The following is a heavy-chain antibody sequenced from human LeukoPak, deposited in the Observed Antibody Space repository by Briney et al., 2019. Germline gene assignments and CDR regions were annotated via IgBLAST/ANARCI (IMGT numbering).Heavy chain of an antibody. V-gene: IGHV1-2*02. Sequence: ASVKVSCKASGYAFTGYYMHWVRQAPGQGLEWMGWINPNSGGANYAQKFQGRVTMTRDTSISTAYMELSRLRSDDTAVCYCARDRSYYGSGSYYNLDYWGQGTLVTVSS. CDR3: ARDRSYYGSGSYYNLDY. CDR1: GYAFTGYY. CDR2: INPNSGGA. J-gene: IGHJ4*02. D-gene: IGHD3-10*01.